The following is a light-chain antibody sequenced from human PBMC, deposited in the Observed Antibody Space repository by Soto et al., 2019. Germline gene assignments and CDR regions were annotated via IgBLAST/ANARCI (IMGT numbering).Light chain of an antibody. Sequence: QSVLTQPASVSGSPGQSITISCTGTSSDVGKYSAVSWYQQHPGTAPKLMIYEVSKWPSGVSNRFSGSKSGNTASLTISGLQAEDEADYYCCSYAGSGTLLFGGGTKVTVL. CDR2: EVS. J-gene: IGLJ2*01. V-gene: IGLV2-23*02. CDR1: SSDVGKYSA. CDR3: CSYAGSGTLL.